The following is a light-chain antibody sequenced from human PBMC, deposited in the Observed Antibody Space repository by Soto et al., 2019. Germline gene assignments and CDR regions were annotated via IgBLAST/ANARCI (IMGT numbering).Light chain of an antibody. CDR3: QKYNSAPFT. CDR2: AAS. J-gene: IGKJ3*01. V-gene: IGKV1-27*01. Sequence: IRMTQSPSSLSASVGDRVTITCRPSQGISNYLAWYQQKPGTVPKLLIYAASTWQSGVPFRFSGSGSGTDFTLTISSLQPEDVATYYCQKYNSAPFTFGPGTKVDLK. CDR1: QGISNY.